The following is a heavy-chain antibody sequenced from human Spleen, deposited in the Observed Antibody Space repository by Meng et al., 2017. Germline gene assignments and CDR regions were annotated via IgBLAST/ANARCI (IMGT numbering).Heavy chain of an antibody. CDR3: ARKAGNCISTTCYSLDY. CDR2: INAVFGTT. CDR1: GYTFTSYG. V-gene: IGHV1-69*13. D-gene: IGHD2-2*01. Sequence: SVKVSCKASGYTFTSYGIGWVRQAPGQGLEWMGGINAVFGTTNYAQKFQDRVTITSDESTSTVYMELTRLTSEDTAVYFCARKAGNCISTTCYSLDYWGQGTLVTVST. J-gene: IGHJ4*02.